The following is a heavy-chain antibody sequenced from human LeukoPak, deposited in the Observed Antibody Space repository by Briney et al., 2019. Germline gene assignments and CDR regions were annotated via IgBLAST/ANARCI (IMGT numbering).Heavy chain of an antibody. D-gene: IGHD6-13*01. V-gene: IGHV3-30*03. CDR2: ISYDGSNK. CDR1: GFTFSSYG. J-gene: IGHJ5*01. CDR3: TRAIRATGTDS. Sequence: PGGSLRLSCAASGFTFSSYGMHWVRQAPGKGLEWVAVISYDGSNKYYADSVKGRFTISRDNSKNTLYLQMSSLRAEDTAVYYCTRAIRATGTDSWGQGTLVTVSS.